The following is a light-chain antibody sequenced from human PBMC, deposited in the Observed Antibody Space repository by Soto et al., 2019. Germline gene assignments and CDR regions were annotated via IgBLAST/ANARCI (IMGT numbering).Light chain of an antibody. CDR1: QSVSSY. CDR2: DAS. V-gene: IGKV3-11*01. J-gene: IGKJ1*01. CDR3: QQRTNKFWT. Sequence: EIVLTQSPATLSLSPGERATLSCRASQSVSSYLAWYQQKPGQAPRLLIYDASTRATGIPARFSGSGSGTDFTLTISGLEPEDFAVYYCQQRTNKFWTFGQGTKVEIK.